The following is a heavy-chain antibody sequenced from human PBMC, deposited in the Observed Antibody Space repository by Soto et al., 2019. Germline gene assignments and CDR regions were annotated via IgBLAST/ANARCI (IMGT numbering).Heavy chain of an antibody. CDR3: ARIYISSWYSGYNWFDP. CDR2: IYPGDSET. D-gene: IGHD6-13*01. J-gene: IGHJ5*02. CDR1: GYSFTSYL. Sequence: GEALXISCKGSGYSFTSYLIGWVRQMPGKGLEWMGIIYPGDSETKYSPSFQGQVTISVDKSISTAYLQWSSLKASDTAMYYCARIYISSWYSGYNWFDPWGQGTLVTVS. V-gene: IGHV5-51*01.